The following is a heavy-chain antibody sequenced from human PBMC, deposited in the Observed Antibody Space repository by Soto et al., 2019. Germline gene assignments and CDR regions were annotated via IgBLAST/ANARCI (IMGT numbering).Heavy chain of an antibody. J-gene: IGHJ4*02. CDR3: AKARCSTANCYVPDY. V-gene: IGHV3-23*01. CDR1: GFTFSTYT. Sequence: GGSLRLSCAASGFTFSTYTMSWVRQAPGKGLEWVSSISGGGDSPSYADSVQGRFTISRDNPKNTLYLQMNSLRAEDTALYYCAKARCSTANCYVPDYWGQGTLVTVAS. CDR2: ISGGGDSP. D-gene: IGHD2-2*01.